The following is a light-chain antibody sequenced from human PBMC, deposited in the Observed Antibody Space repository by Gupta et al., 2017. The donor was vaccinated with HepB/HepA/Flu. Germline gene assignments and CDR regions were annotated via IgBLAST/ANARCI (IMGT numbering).Light chain of an antibody. Sequence: EIVLTQSPATLSVSPGERATLSCRASPSVSSNLAWYQPQPGQATRRLSDVASPRATGVPARLRSCGSGTEFTLTISSLRSEDLAVYYWQQCQKWPSSFTFGPGTKVDIK. V-gene: IGKV3-15*01. CDR3: QQCQKWPSSFT. CDR1: PSVSSN. CDR2: VAS. J-gene: IGKJ3*01.